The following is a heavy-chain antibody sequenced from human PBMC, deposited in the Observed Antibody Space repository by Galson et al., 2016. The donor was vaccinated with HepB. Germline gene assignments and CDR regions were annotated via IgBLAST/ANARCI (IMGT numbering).Heavy chain of an antibody. D-gene: IGHD3-10*01. CDR2: ISGSGGGT. CDR1: GFTFNNYA. Sequence: SLRLSCAASGFTFNNYAMSWVRQAPGQGLEWVSTISGSGGGTYYLDSVKGRFTISRDNSKSTLYVQMNSLRAEDSAVYYCAKIEPFYYSSVSPGPEDWYFDLWGRGTLVTVSS. CDR3: AKIEPFYYSSVSPGPEDWYFDL. J-gene: IGHJ2*01. V-gene: IGHV3-23*01.